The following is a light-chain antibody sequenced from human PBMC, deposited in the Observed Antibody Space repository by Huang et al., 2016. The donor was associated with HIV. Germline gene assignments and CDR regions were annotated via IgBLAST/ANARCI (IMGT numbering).Light chain of an antibody. V-gene: IGKV3-15*01. CDR3: QQYNNWPPWT. CDR1: QSVSRR. CDR2: GAS. Sequence: IVMTQSPATLSVSPGERATLSGRASQSVSRRGAWYQQKPGQAPRLLIYGASTRATGIPARFSGSGSGTEFTLTISSLQSEDFAVYYCQQYNNWPPWTFGQGTKVEIK. J-gene: IGKJ1*01.